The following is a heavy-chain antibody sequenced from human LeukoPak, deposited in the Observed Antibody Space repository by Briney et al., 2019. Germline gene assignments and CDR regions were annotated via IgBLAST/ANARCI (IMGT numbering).Heavy chain of an antibody. V-gene: IGHV4-34*01. CDR1: GGSFSGYY. Sequence: KTSETLSLTCAVYGGSFSGYYWSWIRQPPGKGLEWIGEINHSGSTNYNPSLKSRFTISLDTSKNQFSLKLSSVTAADTAVYYCASSKYSSSWFDYWGQGTLVTVSS. CDR2: INHSGST. J-gene: IGHJ4*02. CDR3: ASSKYSSSWFDY. D-gene: IGHD6-13*01.